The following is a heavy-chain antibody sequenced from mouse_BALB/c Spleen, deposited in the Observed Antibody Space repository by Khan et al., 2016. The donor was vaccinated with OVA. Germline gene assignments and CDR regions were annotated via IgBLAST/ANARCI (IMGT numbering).Heavy chain of an antibody. Sequence: EVQLVESGGDLVKPEGSLKLSCAASGFTFSTYGMSWVRQTPDKRLEWVATISSGGSYTYYPDSVQGRFTISRDNAKNTLYLQMSSLKSEDTAMFYCARLAYYDDSEGFAYWGQGTLVTVSA. CDR2: ISSGGSYT. CDR1: GFTFSTYG. CDR3: ARLAYYDDSEGFAY. D-gene: IGHD1-1*01. J-gene: IGHJ3*01. V-gene: IGHV5-6*01.